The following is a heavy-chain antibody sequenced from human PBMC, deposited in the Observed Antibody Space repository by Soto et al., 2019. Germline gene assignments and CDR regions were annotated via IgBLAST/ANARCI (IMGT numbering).Heavy chain of an antibody. CDR3: ARDRMVYAIPYYYYGMDF. D-gene: IGHD2-8*01. CDR1: GYTFTSYY. CDR2: INPSGGST. Sequence: ASVKVSCKASGYTFTSYYMHWVRQAPGQGLEWMGIINPSGGSTSYAQKFQGRVTMTRDTSTSTVYMELSSLRSEDTAVYYCARDRMVYAIPYYYYGMDFWGQGTTVTVSS. J-gene: IGHJ6*02. V-gene: IGHV1-46*01.